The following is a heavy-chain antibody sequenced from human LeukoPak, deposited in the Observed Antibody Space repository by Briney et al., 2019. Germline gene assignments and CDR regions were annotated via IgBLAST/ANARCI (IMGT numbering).Heavy chain of an antibody. Sequence: RSGGSLRLSCAASGLTGSHNYVSWVRQAPGKGLEWVSAIHTSGDTCYADSVKGRFTISRDNSKNTLYLQMNSLRAEDTAVYYCAKEAFWSGYSLQIHYYYGMDVWGQGTTVTVSS. CDR1: GLTGSHNY. CDR3: AKEAFWSGYSLQIHYYYGMDV. D-gene: IGHD3-3*01. CDR2: IHTSGDT. V-gene: IGHV3-53*01. J-gene: IGHJ6*02.